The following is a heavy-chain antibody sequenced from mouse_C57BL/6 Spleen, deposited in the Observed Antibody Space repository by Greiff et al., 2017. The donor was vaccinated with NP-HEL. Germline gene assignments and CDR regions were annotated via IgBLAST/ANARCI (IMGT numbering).Heavy chain of an antibody. V-gene: IGHV1-80*01. CDR2: IYPGDGDT. CDR1: GYTFTSYW. Sequence: QVQLQQPGAELVKPGASVKLSCKASGYTFTSYWMNWVKQRPGKGLEWIGQIYPGDGDTNYNGKFKGKATLTADKSSSTAYMQLSSLTSEDSAVYFCARVTTVVAYYFDYWGQGTTLTVSS. CDR3: ARVTTVVAYYFDY. J-gene: IGHJ2*01. D-gene: IGHD1-1*01.